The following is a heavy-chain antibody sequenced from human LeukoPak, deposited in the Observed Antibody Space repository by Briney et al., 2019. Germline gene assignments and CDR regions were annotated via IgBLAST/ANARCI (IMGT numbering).Heavy chain of an antibody. J-gene: IGHJ5*02. CDR3: AREAAGQWFDP. CDR2: FHYSGST. V-gene: IGHV4-59*12. Sequence: SETLSLTCTVSGVSISSDYWSWIRQPPGKALEWIGYFHYSGSTNYNPSLKTRVTMSLDKSKNQFSLSLTSVTAADTAVYYCAREAAGQWFDPWGQGTLVTVSS. CDR1: GVSISSDY. D-gene: IGHD6-25*01.